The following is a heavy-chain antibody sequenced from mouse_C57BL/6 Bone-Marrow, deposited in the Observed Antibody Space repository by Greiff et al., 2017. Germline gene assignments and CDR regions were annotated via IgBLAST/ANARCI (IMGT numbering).Heavy chain of an antibody. CDR1: GFNINNDY. V-gene: IGHV14-4*01. D-gene: IGHD1-1*01. Sequence: VQLLQSGADLVRPGASLKLSCTASGFNINNDYMHWVQQTPEQGLEWIGWISPDNGDTEYASKFQGKATITADTSSNTAYLQISILTSEDTAVYYCTLNYYGSRWAMDYWGQGTSVTVSS. CDR3: TLNYYGSRWAMDY. J-gene: IGHJ4*01. CDR2: ISPDNGDT.